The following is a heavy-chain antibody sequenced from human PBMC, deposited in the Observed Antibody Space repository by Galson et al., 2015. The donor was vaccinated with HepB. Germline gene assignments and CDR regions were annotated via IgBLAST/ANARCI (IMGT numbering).Heavy chain of an antibody. CDR2: ISSSGSTI. J-gene: IGHJ4*02. CDR3: ARPSGSYYPRDYFDY. Sequence: SLRLSCAASGFTFSDYYMSWIRQAPGKGLEWVSYISSSGSTIYYADSVKGRFTISRDNAKNSLYLQMNSLRAEDTAVYYCARPSGSYYPRDYFDYWGQGTLVTVSS. D-gene: IGHD1-26*01. V-gene: IGHV3-11*01. CDR1: GFTFSDYY.